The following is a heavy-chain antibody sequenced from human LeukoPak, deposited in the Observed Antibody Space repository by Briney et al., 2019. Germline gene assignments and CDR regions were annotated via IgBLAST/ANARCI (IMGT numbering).Heavy chain of an antibody. J-gene: IGHJ4*02. CDR1: GFTFSSYG. Sequence: GGSLRLSCAASGFTFSSYGMHWVRQAPGKGLEWVAVIWYDGSNKYYADSVKGRFTISRDNSKNTLYLQMNSLRAEDTAVYYCAAFDSSYPVWGQGTLVTVSS. CDR3: AAFDSSYPV. CDR2: IWYDGSNK. V-gene: IGHV3-33*01. D-gene: IGHD6-6*01.